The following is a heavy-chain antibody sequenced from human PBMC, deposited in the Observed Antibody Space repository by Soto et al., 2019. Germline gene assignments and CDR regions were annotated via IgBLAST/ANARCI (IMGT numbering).Heavy chain of an antibody. CDR3: ARDPYSNYSYYYYGMDV. D-gene: IGHD4-4*01. J-gene: IGHJ6*02. Sequence: SETLSLTCAVSGGSISSSNWWSWVRQPPGKGLEWIGEIYHSGSTNYNPSLKSRVTISVDKSKNQFSLKLSSVTAADTAVYYCARDPYSNYSYYYYGMDVWGQGTTVTVSS. V-gene: IGHV4-4*02. CDR1: GGSISSSNW. CDR2: IYHSGST.